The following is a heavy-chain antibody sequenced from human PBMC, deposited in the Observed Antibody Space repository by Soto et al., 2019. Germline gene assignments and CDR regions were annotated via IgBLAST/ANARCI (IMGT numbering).Heavy chain of an antibody. D-gene: IGHD1-1*01. V-gene: IGHV4-39*01. CDR3: ARHPKSVLLGWNDDAFDI. CDR1: GGSISSSSYY. CDR2: IYYSGST. J-gene: IGHJ3*02. Sequence: SETLSLTCTVSGGSISSSSYYWGWIRQPPGKGLEWIGSIYYSGSTYYNPSLKSRVTISVDTSKNQFSLKLSSVTAADTAVYYGARHPKSVLLGWNDDAFDIWGQGTMVTVSS.